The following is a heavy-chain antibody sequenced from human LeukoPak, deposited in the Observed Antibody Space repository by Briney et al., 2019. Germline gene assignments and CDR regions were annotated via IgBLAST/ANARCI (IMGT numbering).Heavy chain of an antibody. J-gene: IGHJ3*02. V-gene: IGHV3-7*01. D-gene: IGHD4-23*01. Sequence: GGFLRLSCAASGFTFSSYWMSWVRQAPGKGLEWVANIKQDGSEKYYVDSVKGRFTISRDNAKNSLYLQMNSLRAEDTAVYYCARDDDYGGNGAFDIWGQGTMVTVSS. CDR1: GFTFSSYW. CDR3: ARDDDYGGNGAFDI. CDR2: IKQDGSEK.